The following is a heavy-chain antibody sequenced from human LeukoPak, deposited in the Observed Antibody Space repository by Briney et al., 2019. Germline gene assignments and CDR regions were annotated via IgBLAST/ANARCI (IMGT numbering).Heavy chain of an antibody. J-gene: IGHJ4*02. CDR1: AFTLSSYA. CDR2: ISSSGGST. CDR3: VNLFSSNF. Sequence: PGGSLRLSCAASAFTLSSYAMSWVRQAPGKGLEWVAGISSSGGSTNYADSAKGRFTISRDNSMNILYLHMNSLTVEDTAMYYCVNLFSSNFWGQGTQVTVSS. V-gene: IGHV3-23*01. D-gene: IGHD2-2*01.